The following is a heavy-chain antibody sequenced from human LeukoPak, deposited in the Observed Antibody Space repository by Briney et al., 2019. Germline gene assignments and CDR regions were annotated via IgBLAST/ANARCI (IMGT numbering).Heavy chain of an antibody. CDR1: GGSISSSSYY. J-gene: IGHJ4*02. D-gene: IGHD1-26*01. V-gene: IGHV4-39*01. CDR2: IYYSGST. CDR3: ARGATSFDY. Sequence: PSETLSLTCTVSGGSISSSSYYWGWIRQPPGKGLEWIGSIYYSGSTYYNPSLKSRVTISVDTSKNQFSLKLSSVTAADTAVYYCARGATSFDYWGQGTLVTVSS.